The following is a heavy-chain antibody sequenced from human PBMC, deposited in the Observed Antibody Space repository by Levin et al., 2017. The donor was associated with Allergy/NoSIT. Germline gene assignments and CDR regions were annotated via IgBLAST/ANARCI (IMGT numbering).Heavy chain of an antibody. Sequence: GGSLRLSCPASGFTFSNYGMHWVRQAPGKGLEWVASISYDGNNKYYADSVKGRFTISRDNSKKTLYLHMNSLRTEDTAVHYCAKDVGSSSWYPDYWGQGTLVIVSS. V-gene: IGHV3-30*18. CDR3: AKDVGSSSWYPDY. D-gene: IGHD6-13*01. J-gene: IGHJ4*02. CDR1: GFTFSNYG. CDR2: ISYDGNNK.